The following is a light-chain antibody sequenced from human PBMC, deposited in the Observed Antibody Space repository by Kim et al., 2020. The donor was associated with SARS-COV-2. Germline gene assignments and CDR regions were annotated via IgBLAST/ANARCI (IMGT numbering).Light chain of an antibody. V-gene: IGLV3-21*04. CDR3: QVWDSSTDHRV. CDR2: YNI. Sequence: PGTTARISCEGKKIGTKSVHWYQQKPGQAPVLVIFYNIDRPSGIPERFSGSNSGNTATLTISRVEVGDEADYYCQVWDSSTDHRVFGGGTKLTVL. CDR1: KIGTKS. J-gene: IGLJ3*02.